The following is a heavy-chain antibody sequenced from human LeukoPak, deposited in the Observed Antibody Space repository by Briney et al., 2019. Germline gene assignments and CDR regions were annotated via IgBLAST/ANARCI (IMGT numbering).Heavy chain of an antibody. D-gene: IGHD3-16*01. J-gene: IGHJ5*02. Sequence: SKTLSLTCTVSGGSISSYYWSWIRQPPGKGLEWIGYIYYSGSTNYNPSLKSRVTISVDTSKNQFSLKLSSVTAADTAVYYCARAFRSTGGRNWFDPWGQGTLVTVSS. CDR3: ARAFRSTGGRNWFDP. V-gene: IGHV4-59*01. CDR1: GGSISSYY. CDR2: IYYSGST.